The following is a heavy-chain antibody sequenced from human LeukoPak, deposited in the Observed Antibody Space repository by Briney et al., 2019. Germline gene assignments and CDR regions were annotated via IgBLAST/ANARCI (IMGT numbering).Heavy chain of an antibody. CDR1: GGSISSGRYY. Sequence: SETLSLTCTVSGGSISSGRYYWGWIRQPPGKGLEWIGSIYYSGSTYYNPSLKSRVTISVDTSKNQFSLKLSSVTAADTAVYYCARAIKDGVVTNRFDYWGQGTLVTVSS. J-gene: IGHJ4*02. D-gene: IGHD4-23*01. V-gene: IGHV4-39*07. CDR3: ARAIKDGVVTNRFDY. CDR2: IYYSGST.